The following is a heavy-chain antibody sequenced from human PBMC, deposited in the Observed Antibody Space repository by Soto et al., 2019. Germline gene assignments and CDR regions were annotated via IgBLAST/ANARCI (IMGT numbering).Heavy chain of an antibody. CDR3: ARGIGSSWSRWLDP. Sequence: SQILSLTCAISGDSVSSNSAAWNWIRQSPSRGLEWLGRTYYRSKWYNDYAVSVKSRITINPDTSKNQFSLQLNSVTPEDTAVYYCARGIGSSWSRWLDPWGQGTMVTVYS. CDR1: GDSVSSNSAA. CDR2: TYYRSKWYN. V-gene: IGHV6-1*01. D-gene: IGHD6-13*01. J-gene: IGHJ5*02.